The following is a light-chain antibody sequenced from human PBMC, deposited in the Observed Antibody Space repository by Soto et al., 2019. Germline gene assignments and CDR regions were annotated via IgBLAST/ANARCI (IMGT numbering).Light chain of an antibody. Sequence: EIVLAQSPATLSLSPGERATLSCRASQSVTNSLAWFQQKPGQAPRLLIYDASNRATDIPARFSGSGSGTEFTLTISSLEPEDVAVYVCQQRRNWPRTFGQGTKLEIK. CDR1: QSVTNS. V-gene: IGKV3-11*01. J-gene: IGKJ2*01. CDR2: DAS. CDR3: QQRRNWPRT.